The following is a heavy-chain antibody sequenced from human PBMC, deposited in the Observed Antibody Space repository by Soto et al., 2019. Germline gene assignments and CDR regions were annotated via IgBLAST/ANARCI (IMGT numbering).Heavy chain of an antibody. Sequence: PGGSLRLSCAASGFTFTSYAMNWVRQAPGKGLEWVSTISGSGGSTYYADSVKGRFIISRDNSKNTLYLLMNSLRAEDTAIYYCAKGPTLSGYRTYYLDYWGQGTLVTVS. V-gene: IGHV3-23*01. CDR3: AKGPTLSGYRTYYLDY. CDR2: ISGSGGST. J-gene: IGHJ4*02. D-gene: IGHD3-22*01. CDR1: GFTFTSYA.